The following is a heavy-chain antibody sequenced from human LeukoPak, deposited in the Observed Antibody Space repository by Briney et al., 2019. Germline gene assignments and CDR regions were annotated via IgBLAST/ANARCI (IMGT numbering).Heavy chain of an antibody. CDR3: ARARLGDGYFDY. J-gene: IGHJ4*02. V-gene: IGHV1-18*04. CDR2: ISAYNGNT. D-gene: IGHD3-10*01. Sequence: ASVKVSCKASGYTFTSYGISWVRQAPGQGLEWIGWISAYNGNTNYAQKLQGRVTMTTDTSTSTAYMELRSLRSDDTAVYYCARARLGDGYFDYWGQGTLVTVSS. CDR1: GYTFTSYG.